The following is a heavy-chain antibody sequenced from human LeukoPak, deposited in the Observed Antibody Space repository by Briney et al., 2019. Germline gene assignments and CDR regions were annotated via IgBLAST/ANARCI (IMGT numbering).Heavy chain of an antibody. D-gene: IGHD6-6*01. J-gene: IGHJ4*02. CDR3: ARDRVWTVLY. CDR2: INQDGSEK. CDR1: GFIFSNNW. Sequence: GGSLRLSCAASGFIFSNNWMSWVRQAPGKGLEWVANINQDGSEKYYVDSMKGRFTISRDNAKNSVYLQVNSLRAEDTAVYYCARDRVWTVLYWGQGTLVSVSS. V-gene: IGHV3-7*01.